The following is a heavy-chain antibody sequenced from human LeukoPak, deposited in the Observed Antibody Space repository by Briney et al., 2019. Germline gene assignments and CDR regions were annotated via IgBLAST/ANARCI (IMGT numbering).Heavy chain of an antibody. Sequence: PSETLSLTCAVYGGSFSGYYWSWIRQPPGKGLEWIGEINHSGSTNYNPSLKSRVTISVDTSKNQFSLKLSSVTAADTAVYYCARHRAWLRPYYFDYWGQGTLVTVSS. J-gene: IGHJ4*02. CDR3: ARHRAWLRPYYFDY. CDR1: GGSFSGYY. CDR2: INHSGST. D-gene: IGHD5-12*01. V-gene: IGHV4-34*01.